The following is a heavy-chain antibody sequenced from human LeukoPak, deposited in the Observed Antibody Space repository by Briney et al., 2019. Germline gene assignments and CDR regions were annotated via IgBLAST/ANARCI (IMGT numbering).Heavy chain of an antibody. J-gene: IGHJ4*02. CDR1: GGSFSGYY. CDR2: ISHSGST. D-gene: IGHD4-17*01. CDR3: ASSGDPSNFDY. Sequence: SETLSLTCAVYGGSFSGYYWSWIRQPPGKGLEWIGEISHSGSTNYNPSLKSRVTISVDTSKNQFSLKLSSVTAADTAVYYCASSGDPSNFDYWGQGTLVTVSS. V-gene: IGHV4-34*01.